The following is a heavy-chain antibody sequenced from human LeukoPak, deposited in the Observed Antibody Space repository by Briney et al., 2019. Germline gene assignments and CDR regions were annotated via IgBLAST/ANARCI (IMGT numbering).Heavy chain of an antibody. CDR3: ARSLGYCSSTSCSMTV. Sequence: GASVKVSCKASGYTFTSYDINWVRQATGQGLEWMGWMNPNSGNTGYAQKFQGRVTMTRNTSISTAYMELSSLRSEDTAAYYCARSLGYCSSTSCSMTVWGQGTTVTVSS. J-gene: IGHJ6*02. V-gene: IGHV1-8*01. D-gene: IGHD2-2*01. CDR2: MNPNSGNT. CDR1: GYTFTSYD.